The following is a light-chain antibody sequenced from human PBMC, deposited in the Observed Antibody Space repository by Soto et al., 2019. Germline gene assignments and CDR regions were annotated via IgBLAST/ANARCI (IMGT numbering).Light chain of an antibody. CDR2: DVS. V-gene: IGLV2-14*03. CDR3: SSYTTSNTRQIV. J-gene: IGLJ1*01. Sequence: QSALTQPASVSGSPGQSITISCTGTSSYVGGYNYVSWYQHHPGQAPKLMIFDVSNRPSGVSNRFSGSKSGNTASLTISGLQPEDAADYYCSSYTTSNTRQIVFGTGTKVTVL. CDR1: SSYVGGYNY.